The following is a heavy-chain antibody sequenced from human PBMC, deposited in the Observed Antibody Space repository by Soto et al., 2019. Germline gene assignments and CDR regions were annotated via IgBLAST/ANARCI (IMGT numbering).Heavy chain of an antibody. CDR3: ARSGSAYSHYYFDF. J-gene: IGHJ4*02. V-gene: IGHV4-61*08. CDR2: TSYSGSA. D-gene: IGHD3-22*01. CDR1: GGSVSSGGYF. Sequence: SETLSLTCTISGGSVSSGGYFWSWVRQPPGKELEWIGYTSYSGSANQNPSLKGRVTMSVDTSNNRFSLRLTSVTASDTAVYYCARSGSAYSHYYFDFWGQGALVTVSS.